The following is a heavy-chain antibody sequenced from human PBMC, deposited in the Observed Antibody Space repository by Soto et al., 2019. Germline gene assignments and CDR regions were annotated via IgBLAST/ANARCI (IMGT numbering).Heavy chain of an antibody. V-gene: IGHV4-39*01. Sequence: SATLSLTCTVSGGSISSSSYYWVLIRQPPGKGLEWIGSIYYSGSTYYNPSLKSRVTISVDTSKNQFSLKLSSVTAADTAVYYCARRGCFKYYYYYCLEGWGEGSTV. D-gene: IGHD2-21*01. CDR2: IYYSGST. J-gene: IGHJ6*01. CDR3: ARRGCFKYYYYYCLEG. CDR1: GGSISSSSYY.